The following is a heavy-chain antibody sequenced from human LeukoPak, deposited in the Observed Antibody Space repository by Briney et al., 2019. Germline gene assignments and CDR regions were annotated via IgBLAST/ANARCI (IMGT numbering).Heavy chain of an antibody. CDR1: GFTFDDYA. J-gene: IGHJ3*02. CDR2: ISWNSGSI. CDR3: AKDRSAPHMLWNAFDI. D-gene: IGHD2-8*01. Sequence: GGSLRLSCAASGFTFDDYAMHWVRQAPGKGLEWVSGISWNSGSIGYAESVKGRFTISRDNAKNSLYLQMNSLRAEDTAMYYCAKDRSAPHMLWNAFDIWGQGTMVTVSS. V-gene: IGHV3-9*01.